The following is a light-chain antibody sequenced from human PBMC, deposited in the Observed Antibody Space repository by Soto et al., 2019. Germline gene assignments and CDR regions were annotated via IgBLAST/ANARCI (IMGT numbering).Light chain of an antibody. CDR2: EVN. Sequence: QSALTQPASVSGSPGQSITISCTGTSSDVGGYVYVSWYQQHPDKAPKLIIYEVNNRPSGVSHRFSASKSVNTATLTISGLQAEDEADYYCSSHTSSNTRVFGTGTKLTVL. V-gene: IGLV2-14*03. J-gene: IGLJ1*01. CDR1: SSDVGGYVY. CDR3: SSHTSSNTRV.